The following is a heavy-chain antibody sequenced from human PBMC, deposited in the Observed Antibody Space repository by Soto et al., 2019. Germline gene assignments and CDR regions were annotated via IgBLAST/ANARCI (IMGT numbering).Heavy chain of an antibody. V-gene: IGHV1-2*04. Sequence: GASVKVSCKASGYTFTGYYMHWVRQAPGQGLEWMGWINPNSGGTNYAQKFQGWVTMTRDTSISTAYMELSRLRSDDTAVYYCARSGAIIFSDNWFDPWGQGTLVTVSS. J-gene: IGHJ5*02. CDR1: GYTFTGYY. D-gene: IGHD3-3*02. CDR2: INPNSGGT. CDR3: ARSGAIIFSDNWFDP.